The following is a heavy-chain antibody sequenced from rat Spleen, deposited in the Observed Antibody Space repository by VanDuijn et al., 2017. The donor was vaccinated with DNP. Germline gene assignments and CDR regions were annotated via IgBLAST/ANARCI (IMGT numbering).Heavy chain of an antibody. CDR2: ISYSGTT. D-gene: IGHD1-7*01. Sequence: EVQLQESGPGLVKPSQSLSLTCSVTGYSITSSYRWNWIRKFPGNKMEWIGHISYSGTTSYNPSLKSRISISRDTSKNQFFLQLNSVTTEDTATYYCARGGYGIWFAYWGQGTLVTVSS. CDR1: GYSITSSY. V-gene: IGHV3-1*01. J-gene: IGHJ3*01. CDR3: ARGGYGIWFAY.